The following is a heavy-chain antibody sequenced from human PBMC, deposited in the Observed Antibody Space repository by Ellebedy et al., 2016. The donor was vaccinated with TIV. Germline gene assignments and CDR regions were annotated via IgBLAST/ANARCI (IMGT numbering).Heavy chain of an antibody. D-gene: IGHD4-17*01. CDR2: INQDGSEK. J-gene: IGHJ3*01. CDR1: GFTFSNYW. Sequence: GGSLRLSCAAPGFTFSNYWMSWVRQAPGKGLEWVANINQDGSEKYYVDSVKGRFTISRDNARNSLYLQMNSLGADDTAVYYCATDGSYGDYRSPAHAFEFWGQGTMVTVSS. CDR3: ATDGSYGDYRSPAHAFEF. V-gene: IGHV3-7*01.